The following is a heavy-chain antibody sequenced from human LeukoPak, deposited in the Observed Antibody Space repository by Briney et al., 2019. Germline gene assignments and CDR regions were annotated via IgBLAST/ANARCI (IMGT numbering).Heavy chain of an antibody. CDR2: ISSSSSYI. CDR3: ARDPHDYGDYFWFDP. V-gene: IGHV3-21*01. CDR1: GFTFSSYS. Sequence: GGSLRLSCAASGFTFSSYSMNWVRQAPGKGLEWVSSISSSSSYIYYADSVKGRFTISRDNAKNSLYLQMDSLRAEDTAVYYCARDPHDYGDYFWFDPWGQGTLVTVSS. D-gene: IGHD4-17*01. J-gene: IGHJ5*02.